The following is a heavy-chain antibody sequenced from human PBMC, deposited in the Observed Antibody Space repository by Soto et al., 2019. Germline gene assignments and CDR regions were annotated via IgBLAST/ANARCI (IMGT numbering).Heavy chain of an antibody. D-gene: IGHD5-12*01. V-gene: IGHV3-48*03. J-gene: IGHJ5*02. CDR3: ARELSGSWYNWFDP. Sequence: GGSLRLSCAASGFTFSSYEMNWVRQAPGKGLEWVSYISSSGSTIYYADSVKGRFTISRDNSKDTLYLQMNRLRAEDTAVYYCARELSGSWYNWFDPWGQGTLVTVSS. CDR2: ISSSGSTI. CDR1: GFTFSSYE.